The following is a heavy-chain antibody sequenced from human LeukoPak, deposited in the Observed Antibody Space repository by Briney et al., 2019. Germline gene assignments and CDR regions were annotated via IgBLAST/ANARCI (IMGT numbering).Heavy chain of an antibody. CDR2: INHSGST. V-gene: IGHV4-34*01. CDR3: ARGGFWGDFDY. CDR1: GGSFSGYY. Sequence: ETLSLTCAVYGGSFSGYYWSWIRQPPGKGLEWIGEINHSGSTNYNPSLKSRVTISVDTSKNQFSLKLSSVTAADTAVYYCARGGFWGDFDYWGQGTLVTVSS. D-gene: IGHD3-16*01. J-gene: IGHJ4*02.